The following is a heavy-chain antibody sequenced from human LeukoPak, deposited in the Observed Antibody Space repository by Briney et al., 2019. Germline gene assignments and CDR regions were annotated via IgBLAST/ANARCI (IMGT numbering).Heavy chain of an antibody. CDR1: GFTLRNYD. CDR3: ASSPAYSSSWDAIVN. V-gene: IGHV3-13*01. Sequence: GGSLRLSRAASGFTLRNYDMHLVRPAAGKSLEWVSGIGTSGDTYYSGSVKGRFTISRENARNSLYLQMSSLSAGDTAVYYCASSPAYSSSWDAIVNWGQGTLVTVSS. CDR2: IGTSGDT. D-gene: IGHD6-13*01. J-gene: IGHJ4*02.